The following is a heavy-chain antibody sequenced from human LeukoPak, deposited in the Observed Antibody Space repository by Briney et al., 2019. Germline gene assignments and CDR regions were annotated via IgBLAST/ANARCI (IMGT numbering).Heavy chain of an antibody. V-gene: IGHV4-59*01. D-gene: IGHD3-9*01. J-gene: IGHJ2*01. CDR1: DGSITNYD. Sequence: SETLSLTCTVSDGSITNYDWSWVRQPPGKGLEWIGYIYYSGSTNYNPSLKSRVTISVDTSKNQFSLKLSSVTAADTAVYYCARETYYDILTGLYGYFDLWGRGTLVTVSS. CDR2: IYYSGST. CDR3: ARETYYDILTGLYGYFDL.